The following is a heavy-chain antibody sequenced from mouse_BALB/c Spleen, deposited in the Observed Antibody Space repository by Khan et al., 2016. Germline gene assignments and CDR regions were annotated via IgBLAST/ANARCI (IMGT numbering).Heavy chain of an antibody. J-gene: IGHJ3*01. V-gene: IGHV9-3-1*01. CDR3: ARHYDYAPFAY. Sequence: QIQLVQSGPELKKPGETVKISCKASGYTFTNYGMNWVKQAPGKGLKWMGWINTYTGEPTYADDFKGRFAFSLETSASTAYLQINNLKNEDTATEFCARHYDYAPFAYWGQGTLVTVSA. D-gene: IGHD2-4*01. CDR2: INTYTGEP. CDR1: GYTFTNYG.